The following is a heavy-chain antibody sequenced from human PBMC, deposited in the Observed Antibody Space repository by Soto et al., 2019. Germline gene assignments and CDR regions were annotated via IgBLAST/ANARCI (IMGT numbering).Heavy chain of an antibody. CDR2: ISWNSGSI. D-gene: IGHD3-3*01. J-gene: IGHJ3*02. CDR1: GFTFDDYV. V-gene: IGHV3-9*01. CDR3: AKARYDFWSGYPPDAFDI. Sequence: EVQLVESGGGLVQPGRSLRLSCAASGFTFDDYVMHWVRQAPGKGLEWVSGISWNSGSIGYADSVKGRFTISRDNAKNSLYLQMNSLRAEDTALYYCAKARYDFWSGYPPDAFDIWGQGTMVTVSS.